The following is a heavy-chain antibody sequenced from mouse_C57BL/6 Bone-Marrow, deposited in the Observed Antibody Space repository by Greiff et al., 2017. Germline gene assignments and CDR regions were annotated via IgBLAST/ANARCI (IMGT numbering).Heavy chain of an antibody. CDR2: IYPGSGST. CDR3: ARRTTVVAHFDY. J-gene: IGHJ2*01. Sequence: QVQLQQPGAELVKPGASVKMSCKASGYTFTSYWITWVKQRPGQGLEWIGDIYPGSGSTNYNEKFKSKDTLTVDTSSSTAYMQLSSLTSEDSAVXYCARRTTVVAHFDYWGQGTTLTVSS. V-gene: IGHV1-55*01. CDR1: GYTFTSYW. D-gene: IGHD1-1*01.